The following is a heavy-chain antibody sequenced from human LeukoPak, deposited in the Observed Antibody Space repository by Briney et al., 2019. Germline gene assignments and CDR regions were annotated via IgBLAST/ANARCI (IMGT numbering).Heavy chain of an antibody. J-gene: IGHJ6*02. D-gene: IGHD1-1*01. Sequence: GGSLRLSCAASGFTFRSYAMNWVRQAPGKGLEHVSAISSNGGSTYYADSVKGRFTISRDNSKNTLYLQMSSLGAEDTAVYYCVKGRDYWNDYYFDFWGQGTTVTVSS. CDR3: VKGRDYWNDYYFDF. V-gene: IGHV3-64D*09. CDR1: GFTFRSYA. CDR2: ISSNGGST.